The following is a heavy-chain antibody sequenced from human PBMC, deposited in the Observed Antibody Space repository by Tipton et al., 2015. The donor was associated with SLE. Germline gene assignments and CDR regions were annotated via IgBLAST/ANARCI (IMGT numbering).Heavy chain of an antibody. CDR3: ALVGATFHFEY. V-gene: IGHV3-23*01. CDR2: ISGSGDST. D-gene: IGHD1-26*01. Sequence: PGSSVKISCKASGGTFSSYAMSWVRQAPGKGLEWVSVISGSGDSTFSADSVKGRFTISRDNSKNTLYLQMNSLRAEDAAVYYCALVGATFHFEYWGQRTLVTVAS. CDR1: GGTFSSYA. J-gene: IGHJ4*02.